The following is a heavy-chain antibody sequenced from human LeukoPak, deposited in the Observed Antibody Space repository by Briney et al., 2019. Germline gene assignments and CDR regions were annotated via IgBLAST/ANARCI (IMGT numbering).Heavy chain of an antibody. Sequence: ASVKVSCKVSGYTLTELSMHWVRQAPGKGLEWMGGFDPEDGETIYAQKFQGRVTITTDESTSTAYMELSSLRSEDTAVYYCARAWTYGPFDYWGQGTLVTVSS. D-gene: IGHD1-7*01. CDR1: GYTLTELS. V-gene: IGHV1-24*01. CDR3: ARAWTYGPFDY. CDR2: FDPEDGET. J-gene: IGHJ4*02.